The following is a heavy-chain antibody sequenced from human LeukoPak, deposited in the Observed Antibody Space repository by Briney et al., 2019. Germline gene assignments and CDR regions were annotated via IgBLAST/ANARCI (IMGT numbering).Heavy chain of an antibody. CDR1: GYTFTSYA. Sequence: ASVKVSCKASGYTFTSYAMDWVRQAPGQGLEWMGWINTNTGNPTYAQGFTGRFVFSLDTSVSTAYLQISSLKAEDTAVYYCARDVSSSWGIYYYYGMDVWGQGTTVTVSS. V-gene: IGHV7-4-1*02. J-gene: IGHJ6*02. D-gene: IGHD6-13*01. CDR3: ARDVSSSWGIYYYYGMDV. CDR2: INTNTGNP.